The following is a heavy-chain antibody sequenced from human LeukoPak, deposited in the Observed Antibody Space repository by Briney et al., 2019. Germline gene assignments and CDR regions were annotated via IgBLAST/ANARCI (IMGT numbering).Heavy chain of an antibody. CDR3: ARHLYESRGQTSFDY. V-gene: IGHV4-59*08. J-gene: IGHJ4*02. CDR2: ISYSGST. CDR1: GGSISSYY. Sequence: PSETLSLTCTVSGGSISSYYWSWIRQPPEKGLEWIGYISYSGSTNYSPSLKSRVTISVDTSKNQFSLKLSSVTAADTAMYYCARHLYESRGQTSFDYWGQGTLVTVSS. D-gene: IGHD3-22*01.